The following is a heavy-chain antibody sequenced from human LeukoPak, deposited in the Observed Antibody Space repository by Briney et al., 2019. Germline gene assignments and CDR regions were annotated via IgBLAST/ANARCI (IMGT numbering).Heavy chain of an antibody. V-gene: IGHV3-23*01. CDR3: AKGATSGWLLYWFDP. J-gene: IGHJ5*02. D-gene: IGHD6-19*01. Sequence: GGSLRLSCAVSGLTSSTYATSYAMTWVRQAPRKGLEWVSGISGSGGSTYYAESVKGRFTISRDNFKNTLYLQMNSLRDDDTAIYYCAKGATSGWLLYWFDPWGQGTLVTVSS. CDR1: GLTSSTYATSYA. CDR2: ISGSGGST.